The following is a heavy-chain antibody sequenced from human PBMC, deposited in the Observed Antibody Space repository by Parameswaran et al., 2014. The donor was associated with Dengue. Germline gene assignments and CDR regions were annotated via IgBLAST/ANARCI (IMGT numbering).Heavy chain of an antibody. CDR2: IRSNTYGGTT. Sequence: RWIRPAPRERGVEWVGFIRSNTYGGTTEYTASVKGRFTISRDNSKSIAYLQMNSLKTEDTAVYYCTRVGDKYYYHNSGFYPDNWGQGALVTVSS. J-gene: IGHJ4*02. CDR3: TRVGDKYYYHNSGFYPDN. V-gene: IGHV3-49*01. D-gene: IGHD3-22*01.